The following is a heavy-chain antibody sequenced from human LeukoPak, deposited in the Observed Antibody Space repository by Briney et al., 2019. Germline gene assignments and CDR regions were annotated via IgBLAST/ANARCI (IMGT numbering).Heavy chain of an antibody. CDR3: ARVGASNGVDY. CDR2: ISYSGST. D-gene: IGHD2-8*01. J-gene: IGHJ4*02. V-gene: IGHV4-59*11. CDR1: GGSISSHY. Sequence: SETLSLTCTVSGGSISSHYWSWIRQPPGKGLEWIGYISYSGSTNYNPSFKSRVAISVDRSKSQFSLRLSSVTAADTAVYYCARVGASNGVDYWGQGTLVTVSS.